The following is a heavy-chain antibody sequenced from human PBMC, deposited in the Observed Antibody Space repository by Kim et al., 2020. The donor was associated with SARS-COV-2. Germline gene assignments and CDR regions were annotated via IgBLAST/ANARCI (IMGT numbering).Heavy chain of an antibody. Sequence: GGSLRLSCAASGFTFSSYSMNWVRQAPGKGLEWVSSISSSSSYIYYADSVKGRFTISRDNAKNSLYLQMNSLRAEDTAVYYCARGKSYRPRGPFDYWGQGTLVTVSS. CDR2: ISSSSSYI. CDR3: ARGKSYRPRGPFDY. V-gene: IGHV3-21*01. D-gene: IGHD3-10*01. CDR1: GFTFSSYS. J-gene: IGHJ4*02.